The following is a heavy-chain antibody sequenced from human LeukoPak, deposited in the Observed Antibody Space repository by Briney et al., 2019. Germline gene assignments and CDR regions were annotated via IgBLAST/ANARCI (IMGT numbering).Heavy chain of an antibody. J-gene: IGHJ6*03. Sequence: PSETLSLTCTVSGGSISSYYWGWIRQPAGKGLEWIGRIYTSGSTNYNPSLKSRVTISVDKSKNQFSLKLSSVTAADTAVYYCARGLVVPAALGYYYYMDVWGKGTTVTVSS. CDR1: GGSISSYY. D-gene: IGHD2-2*01. V-gene: IGHV4-4*07. CDR2: IYTSGST. CDR3: ARGLVVPAALGYYYYMDV.